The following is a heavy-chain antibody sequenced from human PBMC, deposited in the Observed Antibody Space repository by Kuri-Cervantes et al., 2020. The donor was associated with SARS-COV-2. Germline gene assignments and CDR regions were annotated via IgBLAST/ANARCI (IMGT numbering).Heavy chain of an antibody. CDR2: INPSGGCT. V-gene: IGHV1-46*01. CDR3: ARDPTTLSTGIGMDV. Sequence: SVTDYFKASVYTFTGYYIHWVRPAPVQGLAWMGIINPSGGCTNYAQRFQGRVAVTRDTPTSTVYMELSSLRSDDTAVYYCARDPTTLSTGIGMDVWGQGTTVTVSS. J-gene: IGHJ6*02. D-gene: IGHD4-17*01. CDR1: VYTFTGYY.